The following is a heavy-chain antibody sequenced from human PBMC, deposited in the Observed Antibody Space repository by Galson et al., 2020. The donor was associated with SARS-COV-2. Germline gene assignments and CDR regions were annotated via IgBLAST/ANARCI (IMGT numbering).Heavy chain of an antibody. CDR1: GFTFSASA. Sequence: GGSLRLSCAASGFTFSASAMHWVRQASGKGLEWVGRISSKANSYDTAYAASVKGRFTISRDDSKNTAYLQMNSLKTEDTAVYYCTRPGSSGSPYYYYYGMNVWGQGTTVTVSS. D-gene: IGHD1-26*01. CDR3: TRPGSSGSPYYYYYGMNV. V-gene: IGHV3-73*01. J-gene: IGHJ6*02. CDR2: ISSKANSYDT.